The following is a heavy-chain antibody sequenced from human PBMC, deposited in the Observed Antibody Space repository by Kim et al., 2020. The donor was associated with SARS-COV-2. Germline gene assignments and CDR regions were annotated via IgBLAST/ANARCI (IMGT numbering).Heavy chain of an antibody. CDR3: GRAMSV. Sequence: GGSLRLSCAASGFSFNEFWMHWVRQAPGKGLEWVANIKQDGSEKFYVDSVKGRFTISRDNAKNTVYLEMNSLRAEDTAVYHCGRAMSVWGQGPTVTVP. J-gene: IGHJ6*02. V-gene: IGHV3-7*04. CDR2: IKQDGSEK. CDR1: GFSFNEFW.